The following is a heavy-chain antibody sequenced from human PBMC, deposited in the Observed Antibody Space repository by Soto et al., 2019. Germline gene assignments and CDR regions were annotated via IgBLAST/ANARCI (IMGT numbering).Heavy chain of an antibody. CDR3: ARDGAFGGVIVNFDY. J-gene: IGHJ4*02. CDR2: INPSGGST. CDR1: GYTFTSYY. Sequence: ASVKVSCKASGYTFTSYYMHWVRQAPGQGLEWMGIINPSGGSTSYAQKFQGRVTMTRDTSTSTVYMELSSLRSEDTAVYYCARDGAFGGVIVNFDYWGQGTLVTVSS. D-gene: IGHD3-16*02. V-gene: IGHV1-46*01.